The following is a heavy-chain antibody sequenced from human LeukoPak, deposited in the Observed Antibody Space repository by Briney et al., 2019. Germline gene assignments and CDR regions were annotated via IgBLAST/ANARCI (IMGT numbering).Heavy chain of an antibody. Sequence: SETLSLTCTVSGGSISSYYWSWIRQPPGKGLEWIGYIYYSGSTNYNPSLKSRVTTSVDTSKNQFSLKLSSVTAADTAVYYCARDLGSGSYPYYYYYMDVWGKGTTVTISS. CDR1: GGSISSYY. CDR3: ARDLGSGSYPYYYYYMDV. V-gene: IGHV4-59*01. D-gene: IGHD3-10*01. J-gene: IGHJ6*03. CDR2: IYYSGST.